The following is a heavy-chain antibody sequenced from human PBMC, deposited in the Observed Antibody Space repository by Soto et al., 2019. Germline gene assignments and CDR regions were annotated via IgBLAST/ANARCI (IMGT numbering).Heavy chain of an antibody. J-gene: IGHJ6*02. CDR3: ARERITMVRGVPSNYYYYGMDV. CDR1: GYTFTSYG. V-gene: IGHV1-18*01. D-gene: IGHD3-10*01. CDR2: ISAYNGNT. Sequence: GASVKVSCKASGYTFTSYGISWVRQAPGQGREWMGWISAYNGNTNYAQKLQGRVTMTTDTSTSTAYMELRSLRSDDTAVYYCARERITMVRGVPSNYYYYGMDVWGQGXTVTVSS.